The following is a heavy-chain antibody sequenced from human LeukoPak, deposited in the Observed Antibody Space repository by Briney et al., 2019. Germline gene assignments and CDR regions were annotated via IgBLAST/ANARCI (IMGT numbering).Heavy chain of an antibody. V-gene: IGHV4-59*08. Sequence: PSETLSLTCTVSGGSISSYYWTWIRQPPGKGLEWIGYIYYSGSTKYNPSLKSRVTMSVDTSKNRFSLKLSSVTAADTAVYYCARHRGYCSSTSCSYNWFDPWGQGTLVTVSS. D-gene: IGHD2-2*03. CDR3: ARHRGYCSSTSCSYNWFDP. CDR2: IYYSGST. CDR1: GGSISSYY. J-gene: IGHJ5*02.